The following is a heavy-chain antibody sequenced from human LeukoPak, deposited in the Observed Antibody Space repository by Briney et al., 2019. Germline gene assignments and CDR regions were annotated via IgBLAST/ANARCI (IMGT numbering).Heavy chain of an antibody. J-gene: IGHJ4*02. V-gene: IGHV4-39*01. Sequence: SETLSLTCTVSGGSISSSSYYWGWIRQPPGKGLEWIGSIYYSGSTYYNPSLKSRVTISVDTSKDQFSLKLSSVTAADTAVYYCARHLGGNPDFDHWGQGTLVTVSS. CDR2: IYYSGST. CDR3: ARHLGGNPDFDH. CDR1: GGSISSSSYY.